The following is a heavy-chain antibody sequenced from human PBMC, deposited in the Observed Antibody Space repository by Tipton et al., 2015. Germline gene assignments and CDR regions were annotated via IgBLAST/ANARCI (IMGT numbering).Heavy chain of an antibody. CDR2: VFYTGST. CDR3: ARDRPGANYFDY. D-gene: IGHD7-27*01. Sequence: LRLSCTVSGGSISSEYWSWIRQPPGKGLEWIGYVFYTGSTYYNPSLESRFTISVDTFENQFSLKLSSVTAADTAVYYCARDRPGANYFDYWGQGTLVTVSS. CDR1: GGSISSEY. V-gene: IGHV4-59*01. J-gene: IGHJ4*02.